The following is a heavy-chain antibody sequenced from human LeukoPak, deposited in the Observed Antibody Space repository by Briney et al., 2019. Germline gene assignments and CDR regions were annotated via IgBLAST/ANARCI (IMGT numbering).Heavy chain of an antibody. V-gene: IGHV3-33*01. J-gene: IGHJ4*02. CDR3: ARDTAAAGPDY. CDR2: IWYDGSNK. D-gene: IGHD6-13*01. CDR1: GFTFSSYG. Sequence: PGRSLRLSCAASGFTFSSYGMHWVRQAPGKGLEWVAVIWYDGSNKYYADSVKGRFTISRDNSKDTLYLQMNSLRAEDTAVYYCARDTAAAGPDYGGQGTLVTVSS.